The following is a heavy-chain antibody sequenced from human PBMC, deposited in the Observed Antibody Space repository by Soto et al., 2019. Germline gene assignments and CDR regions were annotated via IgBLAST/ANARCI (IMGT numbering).Heavy chain of an antibody. CDR1: GGSISSYY. V-gene: IGHV4-59*01. D-gene: IGHD6-13*01. CDR2: IYYSGST. J-gene: IGHJ3*02. CDR3: ARDYLRGYSSSWFAFDI. Sequence: SETLSLTCPVSGGSISSYYWSWIRQPPGKGLEWIGYIYYSGSTNYNPSLKSRVTISVDTSKNQFSLKLSSVTAADTAVYYCARDYLRGYSSSWFAFDIWGQGTMVTVSS.